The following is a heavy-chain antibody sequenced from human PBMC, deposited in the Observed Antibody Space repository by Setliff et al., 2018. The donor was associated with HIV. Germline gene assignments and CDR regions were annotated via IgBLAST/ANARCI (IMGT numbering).Heavy chain of an antibody. Sequence: LRLSCVGSGFTFSNSWMNWVRQAPGKGLEWVANIKPDGSDKFYVDSVKGRFTIFRDNTKESLYLQMSSLRAEDTAVYYCTIGHYTTAGWGQGTLVTVSS. CDR2: IKPDGSDK. V-gene: IGHV3-7*01. CDR1: GFTFSNSW. D-gene: IGHD1-26*01. J-gene: IGHJ4*02. CDR3: TIGHYTTAG.